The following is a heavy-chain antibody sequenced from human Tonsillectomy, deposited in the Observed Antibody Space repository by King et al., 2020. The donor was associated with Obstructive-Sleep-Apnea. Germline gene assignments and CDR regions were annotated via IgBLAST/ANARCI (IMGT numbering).Heavy chain of an antibody. CDR3: ARVSFPEVDPYDFWSGYYTDY. D-gene: IGHD3-3*01. CDR1: GGSISSSSYY. CDR2: IYYSGST. V-gene: IGHV4-39*07. J-gene: IGHJ4*02. Sequence: QLQESGPGLVKPSETLSLTCTVSGGSISSSSYYWGWIRQPPGKGLEWIGSIYYSGSTYYNPSLKSRVTISVDTSKNQFSLKLSSVTAADTAVYYCARVSFPEVDPYDFWSGYYTDYWGQGTLVTVSS.